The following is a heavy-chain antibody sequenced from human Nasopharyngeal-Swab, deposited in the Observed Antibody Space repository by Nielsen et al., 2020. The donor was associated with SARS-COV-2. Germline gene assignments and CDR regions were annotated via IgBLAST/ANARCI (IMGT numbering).Heavy chain of an antibody. Sequence: SETLSLTCTVSGGSISSSSYYWGWIRQPPGKGLEWIGSIYYSGSTFYNPSLKSRVAISVDTSNNQFSLKLTSVTAADTAVYFCARGGLLYPRFFDYWGQGTLTTVSS. CDR2: IYYSGST. V-gene: IGHV4-39*07. CDR3: ARGGLLYPRFFDY. CDR1: GGSISSSSYY. D-gene: IGHD2-8*01. J-gene: IGHJ4*02.